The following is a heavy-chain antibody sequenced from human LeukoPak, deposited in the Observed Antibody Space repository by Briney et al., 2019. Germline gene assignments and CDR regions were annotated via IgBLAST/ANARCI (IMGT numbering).Heavy chain of an antibody. CDR3: ARGASGIVVGYYFDY. CDR1: GGSISSYY. Sequence: SETLSLTCTVSGGSISSYYWSWIRQPPGKGLEWIGEINHSGSTNYNPSLKSRVTISVDTSKNQFSLKLSSVTAADTAVYYCARGASGIVVGYYFDYWGQGTLVTVSS. CDR2: INHSGST. J-gene: IGHJ4*02. V-gene: IGHV4-34*01. D-gene: IGHD3-22*01.